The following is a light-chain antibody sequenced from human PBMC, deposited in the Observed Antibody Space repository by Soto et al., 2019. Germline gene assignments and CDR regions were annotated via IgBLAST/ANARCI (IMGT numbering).Light chain of an antibody. CDR1: QNIGAW. CDR2: KAS. CDR3: QQYNSSSPLT. Sequence: DIQMTQSPSTLSAFVGDRVTITCRASQNIGAWLAWYQQKPGKAPKLLIYKASNLESGVPSRFSGSGSGTEFTLTISSLQPDDFATYYCQQYNSSSPLTLGGGAKVDIK. J-gene: IGKJ4*01. V-gene: IGKV1-5*03.